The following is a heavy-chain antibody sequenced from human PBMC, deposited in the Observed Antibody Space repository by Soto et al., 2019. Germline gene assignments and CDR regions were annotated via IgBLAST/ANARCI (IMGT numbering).Heavy chain of an antibody. V-gene: IGHV3-23*01. CDR1: GFIPSSYA. Sequence: GGSLRLSCVVSGFIPSSYAMSWVRQAPGKGLEWVSGISGSGGATSYADSVKGRFTISRDNSKNTLYLQMNSLSAEETAIYYCEKDEIMVRSSFNCFDFWGQGTTVSVSS. CDR2: ISGSGGAT. CDR3: EKDEIMVRSSFNCFDF. D-gene: IGHD2-8*01. J-gene: IGHJ6*02.